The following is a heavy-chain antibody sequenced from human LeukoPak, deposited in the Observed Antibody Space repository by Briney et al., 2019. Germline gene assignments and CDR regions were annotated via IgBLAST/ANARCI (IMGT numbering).Heavy chain of an antibody. CDR2: IISSSRYI. CDR1: GFTFSSYS. V-gene: IGHV3-21*01. Sequence: GGSQRLSCAASGFTFSSYSMNCVRQAPGKGLEWVSSIISSSRYIYYADSVKGRFTISRDNAKNSLYLQMNSLRAEDTAVYYCARDLHYDFWSGYYTGDVDYFDYWGQGTLVTVSS. CDR3: ARDLHYDFWSGYYTGDVDYFDY. D-gene: IGHD3-3*01. J-gene: IGHJ4*02.